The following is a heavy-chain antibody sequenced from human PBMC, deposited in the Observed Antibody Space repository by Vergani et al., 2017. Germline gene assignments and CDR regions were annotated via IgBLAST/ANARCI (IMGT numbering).Heavy chain of an antibody. V-gene: IGHV4-38-2*01. Sequence: QVQLQESGPGLVKPSETLSLTCSVSGYSICSGYYWGWIRQSPGRGLEWIGNIFRNGSTHYNPSLKSRLTISVDTSKNHFSLKLTSVTAADTAVYYCARLPYQQAVDNWGQGTLVTVSS. CDR1: GYSICSGYY. CDR2: IFRNGST. CDR3: ARLPYQQAVDN. J-gene: IGHJ4*02. D-gene: IGHD2-2*01.